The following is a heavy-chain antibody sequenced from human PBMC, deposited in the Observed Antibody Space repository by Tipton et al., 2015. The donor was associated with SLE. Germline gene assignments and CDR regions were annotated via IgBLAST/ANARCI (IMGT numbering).Heavy chain of an antibody. CDR1: GLTFDDYA. CDR2: IYSAHSVA. Sequence: SLRLSCAASGLTFDDYAMHWVRQAPGKGLEWVSVIYSAHSVAYYADSVEGRFTISRDDSMNTLYLQMSSLRAEDTATYYCARGQRGGFKYFYMDVWGKGTAVTVSS. V-gene: IGHV3-23*03. J-gene: IGHJ6*03. D-gene: IGHD3-10*01. CDR3: ARGQRGGFKYFYMDV.